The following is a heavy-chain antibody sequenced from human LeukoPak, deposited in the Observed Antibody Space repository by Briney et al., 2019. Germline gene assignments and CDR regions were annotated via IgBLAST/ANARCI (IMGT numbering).Heavy chain of an antibody. CDR2: IWYDGSNE. V-gene: IGHV3-33*01. Sequence: GGSLRLSSAASGFSFSSSGMHWVRQAPGKGLEWVTVIWYDGSNEYYADSVKGRFTISRDNSKNTLHLQMNSLRVEDTSVYYCAREISMFVNAFDLWGQGTLVAVSS. D-gene: IGHD3-10*02. CDR3: AREISMFVNAFDL. CDR1: GFSFSSSG. J-gene: IGHJ3*01.